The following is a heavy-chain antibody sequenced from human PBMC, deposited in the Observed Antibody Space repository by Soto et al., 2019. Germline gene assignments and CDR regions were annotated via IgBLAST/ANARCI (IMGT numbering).Heavy chain of an antibody. CDR1: GYSFTSYW. D-gene: IGHD6-6*01. CDR2: IYPGDSDT. Sequence: PGESLKISCKGSGYSFTSYWIGWVRQMPGKGLEWMGIIYPGDSDTRYSPSFQGQVTISADKSISTAYLQWSSLKASDTAMYYCARLLPYSSSSYYYYYYGMDVWGQGTTVTVSS. V-gene: IGHV5-51*01. CDR3: ARLLPYSSSSYYYYYYGMDV. J-gene: IGHJ6*02.